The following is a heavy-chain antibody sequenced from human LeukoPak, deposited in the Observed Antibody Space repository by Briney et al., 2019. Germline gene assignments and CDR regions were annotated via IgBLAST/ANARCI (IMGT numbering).Heavy chain of an antibody. CDR3: ARDEGMRGATGQLDY. V-gene: IGHV1-18*01. CDR2: ISAYNGNT. Sequence: ASVKVSCTASGYTFTSYGISWVRQAPGQGLEWMGWISAYNGNTNYAQKLQGRVTMTTDTSTSTAYMELRSLRFDDTAVYYCARDEGMRGATGQLDYWGQGTLVAVSS. CDR1: GYTFTSYG. D-gene: IGHD1-1*01. J-gene: IGHJ4*02.